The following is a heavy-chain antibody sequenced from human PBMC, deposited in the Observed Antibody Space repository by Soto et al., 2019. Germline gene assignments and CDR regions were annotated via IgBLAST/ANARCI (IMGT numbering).Heavy chain of an antibody. V-gene: IGHV3-30-3*01. CDR2: ISYDGSNK. D-gene: IGHD3-3*01. CDR3: ARDRARALFGAGAFDI. J-gene: IGHJ3*02. Sequence: TPGKGLEWVAVISYDGSNKYYADSVKGRFTISRDNSKNTLYLQMNSLRAEDTAVYYCARDRARALFGAGAFDIWCLRTMFT.